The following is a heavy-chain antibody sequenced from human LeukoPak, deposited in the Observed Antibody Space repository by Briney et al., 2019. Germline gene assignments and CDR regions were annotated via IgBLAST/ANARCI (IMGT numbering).Heavy chain of an antibody. CDR3: ARDPISIFGVNWFDP. Sequence: GGSLRLSCAASGFTFSSYWMSWVRQAPGKGLGWVANIKQDGSEKYYVDSVKGRFTISRDNAKNSLYLQMNSLRAEDTAVYYCARDPISIFGVNWFDPWGQGTLVTVSS. D-gene: IGHD3-3*01. CDR1: GFTFSSYW. CDR2: IKQDGSEK. J-gene: IGHJ5*02. V-gene: IGHV3-7*01.